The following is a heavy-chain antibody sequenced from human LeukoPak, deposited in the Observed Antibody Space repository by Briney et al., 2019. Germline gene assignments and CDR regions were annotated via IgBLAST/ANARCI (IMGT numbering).Heavy chain of an antibody. CDR2: IYPGDSDT. CDR1: GYSFTNYW. V-gene: IGHV5-51*01. Sequence: GESLKISCKGSGYSFTNYWIAWVRQMPGKGLEWMGIIYPGDSDTRYSPSFQGQVTISADKSISTAYLQWSSLKASDTAMYYCARQYCSSTSCYEGVDYWGQGTLVTVSS. CDR3: ARQYCSSTSCYEGVDY. J-gene: IGHJ4*02. D-gene: IGHD2-2*01.